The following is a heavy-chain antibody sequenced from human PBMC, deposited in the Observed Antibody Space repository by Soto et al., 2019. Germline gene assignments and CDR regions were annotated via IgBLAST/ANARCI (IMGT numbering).Heavy chain of an antibody. CDR1: GFTFSNAW. D-gene: IGHD1-26*01. Sequence: GGSLRLSCAASGFTFSNAWMSWVRQAPGKGLEWVGRIKSKTDGGTTDYAAPVKGRFSISRDDSKNTLYLQMNSLKTEDTAVYYCTTEDKLRELLNWGQGTLVTVSS. V-gene: IGHV3-15*01. CDR3: TTEDKLRELLN. J-gene: IGHJ4*02. CDR2: IKSKTDGGTT.